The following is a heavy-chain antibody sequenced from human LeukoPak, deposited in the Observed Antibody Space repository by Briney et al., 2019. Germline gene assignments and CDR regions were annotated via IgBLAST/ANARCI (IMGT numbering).Heavy chain of an antibody. D-gene: IGHD3-22*01. CDR1: GFTFSSYA. CDR2: ISGSGGST. V-gene: IGHV3-23*01. Sequence: PGGSLRLSCAASGFTFSSYAMSWVRQAPGKGLEWVSAISGSGGSTYYADSVKGRFTISRDNSKNTLYLQMISLRAEDTAVYYCAKTRAYYYDSSGYYFYWGQGTLVTVSS. J-gene: IGHJ4*02. CDR3: AKTRAYYYDSSGYYFY.